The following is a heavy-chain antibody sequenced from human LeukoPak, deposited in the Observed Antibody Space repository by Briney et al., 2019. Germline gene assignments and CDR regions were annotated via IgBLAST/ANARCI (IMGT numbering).Heavy chain of an antibody. J-gene: IGHJ3*02. D-gene: IGHD2-2*01. CDR3: AREYCSSTSCYPRDAFDI. V-gene: IGHV6-1*01. CDR2: TYYRSKWYN. CDR1: GDSVSSNSAA. Sequence: SQTLSLTCAISGDSVSSNSAAWNWIRQSPSRGLEWLGRTYYRSKWYNDYAVSVKSRITINPDTSKNQLSLQLNSVTPEDTAVYYCAREYCSSTSCYPRDAFDIWGQGTMVTVSS.